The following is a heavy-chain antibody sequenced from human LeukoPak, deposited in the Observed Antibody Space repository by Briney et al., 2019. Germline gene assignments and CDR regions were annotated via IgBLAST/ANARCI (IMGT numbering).Heavy chain of an antibody. CDR2: IHSSGNT. CDR3: TRDVGKAY. Sequence: SETLSLTCTVSGFSISTYYWSWFRQPAGKGLEWIGRIHSSGNTNYNPSLQSRVSLSIDTSQNQFSLRLTSLTAADTAVYFCTRDVGKAYWGQGLLAIVSS. J-gene: IGHJ4*02. V-gene: IGHV4-4*07. CDR1: GFSISTYY. D-gene: IGHD4-23*01.